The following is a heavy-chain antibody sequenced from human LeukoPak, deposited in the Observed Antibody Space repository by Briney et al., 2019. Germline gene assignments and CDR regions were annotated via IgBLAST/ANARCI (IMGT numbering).Heavy chain of an antibody. CDR2: INPSGGST. Sequence: ASVKVSCKASGYTFTSYYMHWVRQAPGQGLEWMGIINPSGGSTSYAQKFQGRVTMTTDESTSTAYMELSTLRSDDTAVYYCARERPPGDSSNWFLEGYFDIWGQGTLVTVS. D-gene: IGHD6-13*01. V-gene: IGHV1-46*01. CDR3: ARERPPGDSSNWFLEGYFDI. CDR1: GYTFTSYY. J-gene: IGHJ4*02.